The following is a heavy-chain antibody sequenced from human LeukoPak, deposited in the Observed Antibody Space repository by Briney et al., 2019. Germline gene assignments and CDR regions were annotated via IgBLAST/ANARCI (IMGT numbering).Heavy chain of an antibody. CDR3: ARDTYYYDSSGYRANWFDP. CDR2: INHSGST. CDR1: GGSFSGYY. Sequence: SETPSLTCAVYGGSFSGYYWSWIRQPPGKGLEWIGEINHSGSTNYNPSLKSRVTISVDTSKNQFSLKLSSVTAADTAVYYCARDTYYYDSSGYRANWFDPWGQGTLVTVSS. J-gene: IGHJ5*02. D-gene: IGHD3-22*01. V-gene: IGHV4-34*01.